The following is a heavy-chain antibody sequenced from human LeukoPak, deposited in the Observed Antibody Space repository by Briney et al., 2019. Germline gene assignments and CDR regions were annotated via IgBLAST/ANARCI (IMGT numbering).Heavy chain of an antibody. CDR1: GGSFSGYY. D-gene: IGHD5-18*01. V-gene: IGHV4-34*01. CDR3: ARHRRTSYGYRYYFDY. CDR2: INHSGST. J-gene: IGHJ4*02. Sequence: SETLSLTCAVYGGSFSGYYWSWIRQPPGKGLEWIGEINHSGSTNYNPSLKSRVTISVDTSKNQFSLKLSSVTAADTAVYYCARHRRTSYGYRYYFDYWGQGTLVTVSS.